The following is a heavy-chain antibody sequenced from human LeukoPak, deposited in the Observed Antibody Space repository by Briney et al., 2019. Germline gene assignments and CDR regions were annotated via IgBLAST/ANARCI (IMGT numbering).Heavy chain of an antibody. CDR1: GYTCTSYG. CDR3: ARGLVYYGSGSYDY. V-gene: IGHV1-18*01. Sequence: ASVKVSCKASGYTCTSYGISWVRQAPGKGLEWMGLSSAYNGNTNYAQKLQGRVTMTTDTSTSTAYMELRTLRSDDTAVYYCARGLVYYGSGSYDYWGQGTLVTVSS. CDR2: SSAYNGNT. J-gene: IGHJ4*02. D-gene: IGHD3-10*01.